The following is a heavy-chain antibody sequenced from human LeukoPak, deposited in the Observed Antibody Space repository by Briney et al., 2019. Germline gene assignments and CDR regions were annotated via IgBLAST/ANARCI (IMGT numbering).Heavy chain of an antibody. CDR1: GGSISSYY. J-gene: IGHJ4*02. CDR2: IYYSGST. V-gene: IGHV4-59*01. CDR3: ARDQGPPRDYFDY. Sequence: SETLSLTCTVSGGSISSYYWSWIRQPPGKGLEWIGYIYYSGSTNYNPSLKSRVTTSVDTSKNQFSLKLSSVTAADTAVYYCARDQGPPRDYFDYWGQGTLVTVSS.